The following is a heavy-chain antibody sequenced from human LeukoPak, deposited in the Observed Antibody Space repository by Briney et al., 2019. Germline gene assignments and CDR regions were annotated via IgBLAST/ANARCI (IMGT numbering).Heavy chain of an antibody. CDR1: GFTFSSYA. CDR2: ISGSGGST. D-gene: IGHD6-13*01. Sequence: GGSLRLSCAASGFTFSSYAMSWVRQAPGKGLEWVSAISGSGGSTYYADSVKGRFTISRDDSKNTLYLQMNSLRAEDTAVYYCARDRSVTDSSSWYYWGQGTLVTVSS. CDR3: ARDRSVTDSSSWYY. J-gene: IGHJ4*02. V-gene: IGHV3-23*01.